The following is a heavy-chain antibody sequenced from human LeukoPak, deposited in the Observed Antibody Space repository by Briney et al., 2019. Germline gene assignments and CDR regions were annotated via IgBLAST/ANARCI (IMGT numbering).Heavy chain of an antibody. Sequence: PGGSLRLSCAAYGFPLSSYSINWDRQAPGKGLEWVSYISSSGSAIYYVDSVKGRFTVSRDNAKNSLFLQMNSPRAEDTAVYYCVRVKGSYFDYWGQGALVTVSS. D-gene: IGHD2-15*01. CDR3: VRVKGSYFDY. J-gene: IGHJ4*02. CDR1: GFPLSSYS. V-gene: IGHV3-48*01. CDR2: ISSSGSAI.